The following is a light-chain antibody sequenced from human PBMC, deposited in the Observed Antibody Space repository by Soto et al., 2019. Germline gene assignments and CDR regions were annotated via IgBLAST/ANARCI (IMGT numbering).Light chain of an antibody. V-gene: IGKV2-30*01. CDR1: QGLVYSDGNIY. Sequence: DVVMTQSPVSLPVTLGQPASISCRSSQGLVYSDGNIYLTWFQQRPGQPPRRLIYMISNRDSGVPDRFNGRGSGTDFTLKISRVETEDVATYYCMQGTHWPWTFGQGTKVEIK. J-gene: IGKJ1*01. CDR2: MIS. CDR3: MQGTHWPWT.